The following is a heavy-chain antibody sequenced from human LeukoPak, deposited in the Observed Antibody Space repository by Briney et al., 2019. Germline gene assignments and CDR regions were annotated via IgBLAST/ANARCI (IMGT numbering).Heavy chain of an antibody. CDR2: XXXYNGNT. V-gene: IGHV1-18*04. D-gene: IGHD3-10*01. CDR1: GYTFTSYG. Sequence: GASVKVSCKASGYTFTSYGINWVRQAPGQGLXXXXXXXXYNGNTNYAQKLQGRVTMTTDTSTSTAYMELRSLRSDDTAVYYCARDLNYYGSGSSSGGSDYWGQGTLVTVSS. CDR3: ARDLNYYGSGSSSGGSDY. J-gene: IGHJ4*02.